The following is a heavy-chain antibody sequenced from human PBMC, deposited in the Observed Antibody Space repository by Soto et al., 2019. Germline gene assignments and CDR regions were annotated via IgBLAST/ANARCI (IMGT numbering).Heavy chain of an antibody. CDR2: IFPGDSDT. V-gene: IGHV5-51*01. Sequence: KISCKGSGYNFANYWIGWVRQMPGKGLEWMGMIFPGDSDTKNSPSLQGQITMSVDKSDSSAYLQWRSLKASDTAMYYCAAGYTTGPDAFDIWGQGTMVTV. CDR3: AAGYTTGPDAFDI. D-gene: IGHD6-13*01. CDR1: GYNFANYW. J-gene: IGHJ3*02.